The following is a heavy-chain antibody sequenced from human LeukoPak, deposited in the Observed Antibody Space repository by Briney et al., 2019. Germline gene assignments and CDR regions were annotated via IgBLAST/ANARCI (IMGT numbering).Heavy chain of an antibody. CDR2: FDPEDGET. CDR1: GYTLTELS. V-gene: IGHV1-24*01. CDR3: ARATSGYYDYFDY. J-gene: IGHJ4*02. Sequence: GASVKVSCKVSGYTLTELSMHWVRQAPGKGLEWMGGFDPEDGETIYAQKFQGRVTMTEDTPTDTAYMELRSLRSDDTAVYYCARATSGYYDYFDYWGQGTLVTVSS. D-gene: IGHD3-22*01.